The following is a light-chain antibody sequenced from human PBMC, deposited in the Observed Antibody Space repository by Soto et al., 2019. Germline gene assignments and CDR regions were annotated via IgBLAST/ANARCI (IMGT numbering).Light chain of an antibody. CDR2: GAS. CDR1: QSFSISY. V-gene: IGKV3-20*01. Sequence: EVVLTQSPGTLSLSPGERATLSCRASQSFSISYLAWYQQKPGQAPRLLIYGASSRATGIPDRFSGSGSGTEFTLTISSLQSEDFAVYYCQQYNNWPLTFGGGTKVDI. CDR3: QQYNNWPLT. J-gene: IGKJ4*01.